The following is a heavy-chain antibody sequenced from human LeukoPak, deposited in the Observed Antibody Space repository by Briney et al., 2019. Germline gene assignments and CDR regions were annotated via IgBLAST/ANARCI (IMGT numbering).Heavy chain of an antibody. CDR2: IYYSGST. V-gene: IGHV4-31*03. CDR3: ARACGSSTSCLDY. Sequence: SETLSLTCTVSGGSISSGGYYWSWIRQHPGKGLEWIGYIYYSGSTYYNPSLKSRVTISVDTSKNQFSLKLSSVTAADTAVYYCARACGSSTSCLDYWGQGTLVTVSS. CDR1: GGSISSGGYY. D-gene: IGHD2-2*01. J-gene: IGHJ4*02.